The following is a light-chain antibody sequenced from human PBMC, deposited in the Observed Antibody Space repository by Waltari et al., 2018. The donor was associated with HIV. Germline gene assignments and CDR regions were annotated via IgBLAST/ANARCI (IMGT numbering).Light chain of an antibody. J-gene: IGLJ2*01. Sequence: HSALTQTASGSGSPGQSVPIPCPRTTSAIGGYTLVSGFQEYPGIAPTVLLSKVPLRPSGVSDRFSGSKSGNTASLTISGLRAEDEADYYCSSYESGRTVVFGGGTKLTVL. V-gene: IGLV2-14*01. CDR2: KVP. CDR3: SSYESGRTVV. CDR1: TSAIGGYTL.